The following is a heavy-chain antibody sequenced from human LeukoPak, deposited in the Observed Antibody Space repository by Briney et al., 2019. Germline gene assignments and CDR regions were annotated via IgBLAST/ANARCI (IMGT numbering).Heavy chain of an antibody. V-gene: IGHV4-34*01. CDR3: ARPLYDSSGLLIDY. J-gene: IGHJ4*02. CDR2: INHSGST. CDR1: GGSFSGYY. D-gene: IGHD3-22*01. Sequence: SETLSLTCAVYGGSFSGYYWSWIRQPPGKGLEWIGEINHSGSTNYNPSLKSRVTISVDTSKNQFSLKLSSVTAADTAVYYCARPLYDSSGLLIDYWGQGTLVTVSS.